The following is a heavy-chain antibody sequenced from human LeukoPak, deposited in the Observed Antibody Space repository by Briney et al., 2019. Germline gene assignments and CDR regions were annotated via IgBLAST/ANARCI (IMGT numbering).Heavy chain of an antibody. V-gene: IGHV4-39*01. J-gene: IGHJ4*02. CDR2: FYYSGST. CDR1: GGSISISNYY. CDR3: ARKQWVMYYFDS. Sequence: PSETLSLTRTVSGGSISISNYYWGWLRQPPGKGLEWIGSFYYSGSTYYNPSLKSRVTISVDTSKSQFSLKLSSVTAADTAVHYCARKQWVMYYFDSWGQGTLVTVSS. D-gene: IGHD1-26*01.